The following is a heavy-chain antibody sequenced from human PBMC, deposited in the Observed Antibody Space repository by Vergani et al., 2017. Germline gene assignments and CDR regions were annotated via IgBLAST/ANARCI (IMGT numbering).Heavy chain of an antibody. CDR2: IWYDGSNK. D-gene: IGHD6-13*01. CDR1: GFTFSSYG. V-gene: IGHV3-33*03. J-gene: IGHJ6*02. Sequence: QVQLVESGGGVVQPGRSLRLSCAASGFTFSSYGMHWVRQAPGKGLEWVAVIWYDGSNKYYADSVKGRFTISRDNSKNSLYLQMNSLRTEDTALYYCAKVRGSSWYDYYYGMDVWGQGTTVTVSS. CDR3: AKVRGSSWYDYYYGMDV.